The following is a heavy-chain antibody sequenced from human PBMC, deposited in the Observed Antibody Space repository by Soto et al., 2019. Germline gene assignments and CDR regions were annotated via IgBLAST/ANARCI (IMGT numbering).Heavy chain of an antibody. CDR2: IYYSGST. J-gene: IGHJ6*03. Sequence: SETLSLTCTVSGGSISSSSYYWGWIRQPPGKGLEWIGSIYYSGSTYYNPSLKSRVTISVDTSKNQFSLKLSSVTAADTAVYYCARLFGDSKRGYYYYYYMDVWGKGTTVT. V-gene: IGHV4-39*01. CDR3: ARLFGDSKRGYYYYYYMDV. CDR1: GGSISSSSYY. D-gene: IGHD4-17*01.